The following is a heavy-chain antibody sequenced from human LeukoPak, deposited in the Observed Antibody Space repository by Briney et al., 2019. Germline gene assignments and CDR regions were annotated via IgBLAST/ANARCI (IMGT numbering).Heavy chain of an antibody. Sequence: ASVKVSCKASGYTFTSYDINWVRQATGQGLEWMGWMNPNSGNTGYAQKFQGRVTMTRNTSISTAYMELSSRRSEDTAVYYCARRRGSSSWSDYWGQGTLVTVSS. J-gene: IGHJ4*02. V-gene: IGHV1-8*01. CDR1: GYTFTSYD. D-gene: IGHD6-13*01. CDR2: MNPNSGNT. CDR3: ARRRGSSSWSDY.